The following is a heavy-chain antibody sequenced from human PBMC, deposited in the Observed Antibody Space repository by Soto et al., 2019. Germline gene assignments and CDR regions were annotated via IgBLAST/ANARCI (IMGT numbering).Heavy chain of an antibody. D-gene: IGHD5-18*01. CDR2: LYYTGTT. CDR1: GGSVSSGIHY. CDR3: ARVGYSYGTRVYGMDV. J-gene: IGHJ6*02. Sequence: QVQLQESGPGLVKPSETLSLTCTVSGGSVSSGIHYWTWIRQPPGKDLEWIGHLYYTGTTQYNPSLQSRVTMSVDTSKNQFSLKLTSVTAADTAVYYCARVGYSYGTRVYGMDVWCQGTTGTV. V-gene: IGHV4-61*01.